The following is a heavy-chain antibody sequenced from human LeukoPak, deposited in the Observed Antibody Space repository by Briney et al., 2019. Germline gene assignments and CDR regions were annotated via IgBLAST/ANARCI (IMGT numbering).Heavy chain of an antibody. V-gene: IGHV4-39*01. J-gene: IGHJ4*02. CDR2: IYYSGTT. CDR1: GGSISSGDYY. D-gene: IGHD6-13*01. Sequence: PSETLSLTCTVSGGSISSGDYYWRWIRQPPGKGLDLIGNIYYSGTTYYNPSLESRVTISVDSSKNQFSLKLSSVTAADTAVYYCARRSSSWPYYFDYWGQGTLVTVSS. CDR3: ARRSSSWPYYFDY.